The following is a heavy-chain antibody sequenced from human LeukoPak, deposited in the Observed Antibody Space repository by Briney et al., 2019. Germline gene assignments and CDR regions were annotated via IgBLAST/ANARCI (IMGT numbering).Heavy chain of an antibody. CDR1: GFTFSNNL. J-gene: IGHJ4*02. CDR3: AREARGSGYYREFDY. D-gene: IGHD3-22*01. Sequence: GGSLRLSCGASGFTFSNNLMHWVRQAPGKGLGWVGDISYDGSNKNYADSAKGRFTISRDNSKNTLYLQMNSLRAEDTAVYYCAREARGSGYYREFDYWGQGTLVTVSS. CDR2: ISYDGSNK. V-gene: IGHV3-30*04.